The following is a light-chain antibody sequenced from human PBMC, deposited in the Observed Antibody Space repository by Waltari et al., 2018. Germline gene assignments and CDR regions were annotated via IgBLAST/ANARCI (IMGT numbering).Light chain of an antibody. CDR3: SSYTTTNTLV. J-gene: IGLJ3*02. CDR1: SSDVGGDYY. CDR2: NVF. V-gene: IGLV2-14*03. Sequence: QSALTQPASVSGSPGQSLAISCTGPSSDVGGDYYVSWYQHPPGKAPKLIIYNVFHRPSGISDRFSGSKSGNMASLTISGLQTEDEADYHCSSYTTTNTLVFGGGTELTVL.